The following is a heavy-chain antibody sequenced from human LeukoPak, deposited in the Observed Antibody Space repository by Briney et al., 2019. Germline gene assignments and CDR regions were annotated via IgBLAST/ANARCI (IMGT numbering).Heavy chain of an antibody. CDR1: GYTYTNYA. CDR3: ARAVKYRSGPLTDLLPYYFDY. CDR2: INTGNGNT. V-gene: IGHV1-3*03. Sequence: ASVKVSCKASGYTYTNYAMHWVRQAPGQRLEWMGWINTGNGNTKYSQEFQGRVTITRDTSANTAYMELSSLRSEDMAVYYCARAVKYRSGPLTDLLPYYFDYWGQGTLVTVSS. D-gene: IGHD6-19*01. J-gene: IGHJ4*02.